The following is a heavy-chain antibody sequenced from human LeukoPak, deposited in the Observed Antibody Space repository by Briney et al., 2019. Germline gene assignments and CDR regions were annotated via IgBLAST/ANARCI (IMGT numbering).Heavy chain of an antibody. Sequence: GGSLRLSCAASGFTFSNAWMSWVRQAPGKGLEWVGRIKSKTDGGTTDYAAPVKGRFTISRDDSKNTLYLQMNSLKTEDTAVYYCTTDSVRSWVGSYWGQGTLVTVSS. CDR1: GFTFSNAW. D-gene: IGHD6-13*01. J-gene: IGHJ4*02. CDR3: TTDSVRSWVGSY. CDR2: IKSKTDGGTT. V-gene: IGHV3-15*01.